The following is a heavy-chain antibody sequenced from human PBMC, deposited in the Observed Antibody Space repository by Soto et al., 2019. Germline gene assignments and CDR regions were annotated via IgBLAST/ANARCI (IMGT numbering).Heavy chain of an antibody. J-gene: IGHJ6*03. D-gene: IGHD2-2*01. CDR3: ARGVVPPAGGIYYYYFMDV. Sequence: QVQLYESGPGLVKPSETLSLTCTVSGASISDYYWTWIRQPPGKGLEWLGFFHSYVTSFNNPSLKSRVTMSVDTSKNQFSLRLNSVTAADTAVYFCARGVVPPAGGIYYYYFMDVWGKGTTVAASS. CDR2: FHSYVTS. V-gene: IGHV4-59*01. CDR1: GASISDYY.